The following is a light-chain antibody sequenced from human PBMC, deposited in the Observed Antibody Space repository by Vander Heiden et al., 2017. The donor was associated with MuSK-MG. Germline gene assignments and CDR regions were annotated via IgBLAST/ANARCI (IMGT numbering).Light chain of an antibody. CDR3: LNCYSAPLT. Sequence: DIQMPPSPSSLSASVGDRVTITCRASQDISNHLAWYQQKPGKVPKVLIYLASTLQSGVPSRFRGSGSGTTFTLTISSLQPEDVATYYCLNCYSAPLTFGGGSKVEI. CDR1: QDISNH. V-gene: IGKV1-27*01. CDR2: LAS. J-gene: IGKJ4*01.